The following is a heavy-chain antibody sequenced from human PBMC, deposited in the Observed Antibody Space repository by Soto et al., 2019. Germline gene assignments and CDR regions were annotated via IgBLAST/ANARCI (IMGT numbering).Heavy chain of an antibody. Sequence: EVQLVESGGGLIQPGGSPRLSCAASGFAVSSKYMTWVRQAPGKGLEWVSVIYGGGTTYYADSVKGRFTISRDTSKNTLYLQMNSLRAEDPAVYYCVQTTGWPGLDFWGQGTLVTVSS. CDR3: VQTTGWPGLDF. CDR1: GFAVSSKY. J-gene: IGHJ4*02. D-gene: IGHD6-19*01. CDR2: IYGGGTT. V-gene: IGHV3-53*01.